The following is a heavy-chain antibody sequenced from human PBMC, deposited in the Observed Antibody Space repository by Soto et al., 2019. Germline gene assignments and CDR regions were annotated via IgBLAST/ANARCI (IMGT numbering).Heavy chain of an antibody. D-gene: IGHD4-17*01. CDR3: ARQRRDYGFYFDY. CDR1: GGSISSSSYY. CDR2: IYYSGST. Sequence: SGTLSLTCTVSGGSISSSSYYWGWIRQPPGKGLEWIGSIYYSGSTYYNPSLKSRVTISVDTSKNQFSLKLSSVTAADTAVYYCARQRRDYGFYFDYWGQRTLVTVSS. V-gene: IGHV4-39*01. J-gene: IGHJ4*02.